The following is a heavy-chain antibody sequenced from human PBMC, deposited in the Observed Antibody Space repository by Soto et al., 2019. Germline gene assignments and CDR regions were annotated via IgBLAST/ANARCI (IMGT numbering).Heavy chain of an antibody. CDR2: IYYSGST. J-gene: IGHJ5*02. V-gene: IGHV4-39*01. Sequence: QLQLQESGPGLVKPSETLSLTCTVSGGSISSSSYYWGWIRQPPGKGLEWIGSIYYSGSTYYNPSHKSRITISVDTSKNPFSRNLSSVTAADKAVYYCARHVNVVAATPIWFDPWGQGTLVTVSS. D-gene: IGHD2-15*01. CDR3: ARHVNVVAATPIWFDP. CDR1: GGSISSSSYY.